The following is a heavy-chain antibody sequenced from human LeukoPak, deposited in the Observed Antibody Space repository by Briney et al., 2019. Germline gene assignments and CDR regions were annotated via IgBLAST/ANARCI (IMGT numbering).Heavy chain of an antibody. CDR3: AKDRHDIFDY. CDR1: GFTFSRYG. J-gene: IGHJ4*02. CDR2: IRYDGSDK. D-gene: IGHD3-9*01. Sequence: PGGSLRLSCAASGFTFSRYGMHWVRQAPGKGLEWVAFIRYDGSDKYYADSVKGRFTISRDNSKNTLYLQMNSLRAEDTAVYYCAKDRHDIFDYWGQGTLVTVSS. V-gene: IGHV3-30*02.